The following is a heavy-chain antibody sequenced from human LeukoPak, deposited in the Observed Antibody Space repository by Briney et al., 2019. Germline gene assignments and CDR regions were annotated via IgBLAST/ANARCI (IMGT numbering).Heavy chain of an antibody. V-gene: IGHV3-23*01. CDR3: VSGGDYHVRLCTY. D-gene: IGHD4-17*01. J-gene: IGHJ4*01. CDR2: FSGSAETT. CDR1: GFIFSSYA. Sequence: PGGSLRLSCAASGFIFSSYAMSWVRQAPGKGLEWVSAFSGSAETTYYADSVKGRFTISRDNSKNSLYLQMNSLTAEDTAIYYCVSGGDYHVRLCTYWGQGTLVTVSS.